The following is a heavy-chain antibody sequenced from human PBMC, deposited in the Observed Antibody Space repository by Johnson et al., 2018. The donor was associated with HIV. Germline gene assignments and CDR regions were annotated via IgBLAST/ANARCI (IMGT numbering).Heavy chain of an antibody. CDR1: GFTVSSNY. Sequence: VQLVESGGGVVQPGRSLRLSCAASGFTVSSNYMSWVRQAPGKGLEWVSVIYSGGSTYYADSMKGRFTISRDNSKNTLYLQMNSLRAEDTAVYYCAKDDRELDAFDIWGQGTMVTVSS. V-gene: IGHV3-66*01. D-gene: IGHD1-26*01. CDR2: IYSGGST. CDR3: AKDDRELDAFDI. J-gene: IGHJ3*02.